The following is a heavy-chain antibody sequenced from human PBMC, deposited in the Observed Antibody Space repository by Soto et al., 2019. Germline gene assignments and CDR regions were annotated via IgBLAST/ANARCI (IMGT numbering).Heavy chain of an antibody. D-gene: IGHD2-15*01. CDR1: GYTFTGYY. CDR3: AKRGVASYGMDV. V-gene: IGHV1-2*02. Sequence: KVSCKASGYTFTGYYMRWVRQAPGQGLEFMGWINPNSGGTNYAQKFQGRVTMTRNTSISTAYMELSRLRSDDTAVYYCAKRGVASYGMDVWGQGTTVTVSS. CDR2: INPNSGGT. J-gene: IGHJ6*02.